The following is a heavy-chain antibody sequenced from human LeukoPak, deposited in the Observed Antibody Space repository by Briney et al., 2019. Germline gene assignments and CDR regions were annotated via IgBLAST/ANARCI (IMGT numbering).Heavy chain of an antibody. J-gene: IGHJ6*03. V-gene: IGHV5-51*01. CDR1: GYSFTSYW. Sequence: GESLKISCKGSGYSFTSYWIGWVRQMPGKGLEWMGIIYPGDSDTRYSPSFQGQVTISADKSISTAYLQWSSLKASDTAMYYCARLTPPRLSTVTTASLTWGRRYYYYYMDVWGKGTTVTVSS. CDR2: IYPGDSDT. CDR3: ARLTPPRLSTVTTASLTWGRRYYYYYMDV. D-gene: IGHD4-17*01.